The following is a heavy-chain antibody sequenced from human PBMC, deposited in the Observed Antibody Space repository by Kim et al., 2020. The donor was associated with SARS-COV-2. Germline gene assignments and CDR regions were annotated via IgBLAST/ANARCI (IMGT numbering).Heavy chain of an antibody. Sequence: ASVKVSCKASGYTFTSYAMHWVRQAPGQRLEWMGWINAGNGNTKYSQKFQGRVTITRDTSASTAYMELSSLRSEDTAVYYCARGLPITMVRGAEPGGAFDIWGQGTMVTVSS. J-gene: IGHJ3*02. CDR2: INAGNGNT. D-gene: IGHD3-10*01. V-gene: IGHV1-3*01. CDR1: GYTFTSYA. CDR3: ARGLPITMVRGAEPGGAFDI.